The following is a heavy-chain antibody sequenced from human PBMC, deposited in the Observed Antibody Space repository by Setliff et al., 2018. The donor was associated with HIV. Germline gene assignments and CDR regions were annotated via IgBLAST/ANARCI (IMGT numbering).Heavy chain of an antibody. CDR1: GFSLNKYQFN. V-gene: IGHV2-5*01. Sequence: SGPTLVNPPQESLRLTCNISGFSLNKYQFNLGWIRQTPGKAPEWLALIYWNGDKKYNPSLKNRITITKDNSIKQVVLTMTNMDPVDSGTFYCAHIGPFWTGYYGPFDYWGPGVLVTVSS. CDR3: AHIGPFWTGYYGPFDY. CDR2: IYWNGDK. D-gene: IGHD3-3*01. J-gene: IGHJ4*02.